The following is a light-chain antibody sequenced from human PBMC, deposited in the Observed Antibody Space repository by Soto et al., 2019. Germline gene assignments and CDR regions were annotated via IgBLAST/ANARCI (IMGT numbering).Light chain of an antibody. Sequence: QSVLTQPASVSGSPGQSITMACTGTSSDVGGYKYVSWYQQHPGKAPKLMIYEVSNRPSGVSNRFSGSKSGNTASLTISGLQAEDEADYYCSSYSSSSTLVFGTGTKVTVL. CDR2: EVS. CDR3: SSYSSSSTLV. CDR1: SSDVGGYKY. J-gene: IGLJ1*01. V-gene: IGLV2-14*01.